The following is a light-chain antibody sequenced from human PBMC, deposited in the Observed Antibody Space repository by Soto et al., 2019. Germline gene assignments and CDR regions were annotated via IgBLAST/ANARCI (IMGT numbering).Light chain of an antibody. CDR3: SSYAGSNKV. CDR1: SSDVGGYNY. CDR2: AVS. V-gene: IGLV2-8*01. J-gene: IGLJ2*01. Sequence: QSALTQPPSASGSPGQSVTISCTGTSSDVGGYNYVSWYQQHPGKAPKLMIYAVSQRPSGVPGRFSGSKSGNTASLTVSGLQAEDEADYYCSSYAGSNKVFGGGTKLTVL.